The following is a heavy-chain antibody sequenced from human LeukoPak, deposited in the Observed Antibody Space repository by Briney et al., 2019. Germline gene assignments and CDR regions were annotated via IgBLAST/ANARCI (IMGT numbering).Heavy chain of an antibody. D-gene: IGHD6-13*01. CDR3: ARVSWYGGDY. Sequence: GGSLRLSCAASRFTFSSYAMHWVRQAPGKGLEYVSAISSNGGSTYYANSVKGRFTISRDNSKNTLYLQMGSLRAEDMAVYYCARVSWYGGDYWGQGTLVTVSS. V-gene: IGHV3-64*01. CDR1: RFTFSSYA. J-gene: IGHJ4*02. CDR2: ISSNGGST.